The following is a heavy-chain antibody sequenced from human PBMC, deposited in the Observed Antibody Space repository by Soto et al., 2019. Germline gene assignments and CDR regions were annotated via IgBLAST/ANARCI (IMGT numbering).Heavy chain of an antibody. J-gene: IGHJ6*02. V-gene: IGHV4-34*01. CDR2: INHSGST. Sequence: LSLTCAVYGGSFSGYYWSWIRQPPGKGLEWIGEINHSGSTNYNPSLKSRVTISVDTSKNQFSLKLSSVTAADTAVYYCARRTYYYYGMDVWGQGTTVTVSS. CDR1: GGSFSGYY. CDR3: ARRTYYYYGMDV.